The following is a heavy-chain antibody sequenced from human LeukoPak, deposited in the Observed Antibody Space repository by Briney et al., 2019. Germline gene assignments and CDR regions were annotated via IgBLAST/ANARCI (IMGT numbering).Heavy chain of an antibody. CDR2: INPSGGST. D-gene: IGHD3-10*01. Sequence: ASVKVSCKASGYTFTSYYMHWVRQAPGQGLEWMGIINPSGGSTSYARKFQGRVTMTRDTSTSTVYMELSSLRSEDTAVYYCARDHAGSGSYFTPYYFDYWGQGTLVTVSS. CDR1: GYTFTSYY. V-gene: IGHV1-46*01. J-gene: IGHJ4*02. CDR3: ARDHAGSGSYFTPYYFDY.